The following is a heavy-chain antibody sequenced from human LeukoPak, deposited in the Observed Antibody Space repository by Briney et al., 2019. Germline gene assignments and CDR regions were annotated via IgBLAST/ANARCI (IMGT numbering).Heavy chain of an antibody. CDR3: ARVGVTVVTPSDAFDI. Sequence: ASVKVSCKFSGGTFSKYAISWVRQAPGQGLEWMGEITVIFGTGKYAQDFQGRVTITADESTSTAYMELSSLRSEDTAVYYCARVGVTVVTPSDAFDIWGQGTMVTVSS. V-gene: IGHV1-69*13. D-gene: IGHD4-23*01. CDR1: GGTFSKYA. J-gene: IGHJ3*02. CDR2: ITVIFGTG.